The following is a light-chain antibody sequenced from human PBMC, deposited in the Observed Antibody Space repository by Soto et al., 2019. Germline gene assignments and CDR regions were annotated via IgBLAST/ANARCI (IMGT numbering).Light chain of an antibody. CDR2: DVG. J-gene: IGLJ1*01. CDR1: SSDVGGYNY. V-gene: IGLV2-14*01. CDR3: SSYTSSSTLEV. Sequence: QSALTQPASVSGSPGQSITISCTGTSSDVGGYNYVSWYQQHPGKAPKLMIYDVGNRPSGVSNRFSGSKSGNTASLTISGLRAEDEADYYCSSYTSSSTLEVFGTGTKVTVL.